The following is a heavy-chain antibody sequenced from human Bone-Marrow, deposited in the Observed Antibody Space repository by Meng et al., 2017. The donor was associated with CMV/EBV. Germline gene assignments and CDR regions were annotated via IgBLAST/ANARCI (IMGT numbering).Heavy chain of an antibody. D-gene: IGHD6-13*01. CDR1: GYTFTSYE. CDR2: MNPNFGTT. Sequence: ASVKVSCKASGYTFTSYEINWVRQATGQGLEWMGWMNPNFGTTGFAQKFQGRVTMTRSTSIATAYMELSSLTYDDTAVYYCARGRTAAAGRGFFEYWGQGALVPVSS. J-gene: IGHJ4*02. CDR3: ARGRTAAAGRGFFEY. V-gene: IGHV1-8*01.